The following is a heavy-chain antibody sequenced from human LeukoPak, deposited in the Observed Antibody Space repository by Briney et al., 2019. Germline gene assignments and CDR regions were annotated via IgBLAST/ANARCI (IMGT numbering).Heavy chain of an antibody. CDR1: GGTFSSYA. D-gene: IGHD6-19*01. V-gene: IGHV1-69*06. Sequence: ASVKVSCKASGGTFSSYAISWVRQAPGQGLEWMGGIIPIFGTANYAQKFQGRVTITADKSTSTAYMELSSLRSEDKAVYYCASKGSGWSDFDYWGQGTLVTVSS. J-gene: IGHJ4*02. CDR2: IIPIFGTA. CDR3: ASKGSGWSDFDY.